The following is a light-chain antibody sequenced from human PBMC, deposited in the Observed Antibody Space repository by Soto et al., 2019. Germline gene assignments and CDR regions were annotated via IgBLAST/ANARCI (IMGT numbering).Light chain of an antibody. V-gene: IGKV3-15*01. Sequence: EIVMTQSPAPLSVSPGERATLSCRASQSVSSNLAWYQQKPGQAPRLLIYGASTRATGIPARFIGSGSGTECTLTMSSLQSEDVAVYYCQQYNKWPRTFGQGTKVDIK. J-gene: IGKJ1*01. CDR3: QQYNKWPRT. CDR1: QSVSSN. CDR2: GAS.